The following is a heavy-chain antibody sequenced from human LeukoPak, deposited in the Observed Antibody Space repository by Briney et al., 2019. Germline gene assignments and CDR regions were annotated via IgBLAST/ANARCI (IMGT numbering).Heavy chain of an antibody. J-gene: IGHJ5*02. CDR3: ARDRVFWSGRTYNWFEG. D-gene: IGHD3-3*01. V-gene: IGHV3-23*01. Sequence: GGSLRLSCAASGFTFSSYAMSGVRQAPGKGLEWVSAISGSGGSTYYADSVKGRFTISRDNSKNTLYLQMNSLRAEDTAVYYCARDRVFWSGRTYNWFEGWGQGTLVTVSS. CDR1: GFTFSSYA. CDR2: ISGSGGST.